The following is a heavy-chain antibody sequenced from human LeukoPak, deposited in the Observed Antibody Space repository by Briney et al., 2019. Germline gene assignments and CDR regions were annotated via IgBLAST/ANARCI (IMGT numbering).Heavy chain of an antibody. CDR2: IGSSSSYI. V-gene: IGHV3-21*01. CDR1: GFTFSSYS. D-gene: IGHD3-10*01. CDR3: ARVEVMVRGVGGFDY. J-gene: IGHJ4*02. Sequence: GGTLRLSCAAAGFTFSSYSMNWVRQAQGKGLEWVSSIGSSSSYIYYADSVKGRFTISRDNAKNSLYLQMNSLRAEDTAVYYCARVEVMVRGVGGFDYWGQGTLVTVSS.